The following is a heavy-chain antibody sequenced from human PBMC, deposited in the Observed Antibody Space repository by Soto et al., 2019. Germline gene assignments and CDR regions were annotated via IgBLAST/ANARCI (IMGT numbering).Heavy chain of an antibody. V-gene: IGHV2-5*02. CDR1: GFSLSTSGVG. Sequence: QITLKESGPTLVKPTQTLTLTCTFSGFSLSTSGVGVGWIRQPPGKALEWLALIYWDDDKRYSPSLKSRLTTTKDTSKNQVVLTMTNMDPVDTATYYCAHSYSSGWYGSVDVWGQGTTVTVSS. D-gene: IGHD6-19*01. J-gene: IGHJ6*02. CDR3: AHSYSSGWYGSVDV. CDR2: IYWDDDK.